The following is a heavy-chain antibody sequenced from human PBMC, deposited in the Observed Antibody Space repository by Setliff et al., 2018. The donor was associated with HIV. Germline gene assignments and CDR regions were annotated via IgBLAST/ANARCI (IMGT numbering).Heavy chain of an antibody. CDR1: GGSISSGTYY. CDR3: ARESGDYYDSSGYYLGWFDP. J-gene: IGHJ5*02. V-gene: IGHV4-61*09. CDR2: LYTSGST. D-gene: IGHD3-22*01. Sequence: SETLSLTCTVSGGSISSGTYYWSWIRQPAGKALEWIGHLYTSGSTNYNPSLKSRVTISVDTSKNQFSLKLYSVTAADTAVYYCARESGDYYDSSGYYLGWFDPWGQGTQVTVSS.